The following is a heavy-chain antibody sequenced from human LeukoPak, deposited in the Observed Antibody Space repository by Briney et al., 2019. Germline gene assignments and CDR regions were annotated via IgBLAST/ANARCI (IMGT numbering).Heavy chain of an antibody. Sequence: SETLSLTCTVSGGSISSSSYSWGWIRQPPGKGLEWIGSIYYSGSTYYNPSLKSRVTISVDTSKNQFSLKLSSVTAADTAVYYCAIAVAGTWAFDYWGQGTLVTVSS. CDR1: GGSISSSSYS. V-gene: IGHV4-39*01. J-gene: IGHJ4*02. CDR2: IYYSGST. D-gene: IGHD6-19*01. CDR3: AIAVAGTWAFDY.